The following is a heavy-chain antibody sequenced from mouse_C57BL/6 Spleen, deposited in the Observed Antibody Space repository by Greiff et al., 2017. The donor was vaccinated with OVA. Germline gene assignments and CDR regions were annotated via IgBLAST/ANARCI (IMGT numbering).Heavy chain of an antibody. CDR3: AHGNHGGAMDY. D-gene: IGHD2-1*01. Sequence: VQLQQPGAELVRPGSSVKLSCKASGYTFTSYWMHWVQQRPIQGLEWIGNIDPSDSETHYNQKFKDKATLTVDKSSSAAYMPLSSLTSEDSAVYYCAHGNHGGAMDYWGQGTSVTVSS. CDR2: IDPSDSET. V-gene: IGHV1-52*01. J-gene: IGHJ4*01. CDR1: GYTFTSYW.